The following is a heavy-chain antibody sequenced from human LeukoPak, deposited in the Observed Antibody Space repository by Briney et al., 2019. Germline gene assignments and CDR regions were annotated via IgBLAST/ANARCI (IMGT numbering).Heavy chain of an antibody. D-gene: IGHD2-15*01. CDR2: ISDSGGDT. V-gene: IGHV3-23*01. Sequence: GGSLRLSCAASGFTFRIYARSWVRQAPGEGLEWVSAISDSGGDTYHADSVKGRFTISRDNSKNTLYLQMSSLRVEDSAIYYCAKGSADGRPYFFDYWGQGILVTVSS. J-gene: IGHJ4*02. CDR1: GFTFRIYA. CDR3: AKGSADGRPYFFDY.